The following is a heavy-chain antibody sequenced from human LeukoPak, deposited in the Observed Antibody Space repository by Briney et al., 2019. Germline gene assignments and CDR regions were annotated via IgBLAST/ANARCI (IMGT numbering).Heavy chain of an antibody. CDR3: ARAMT. CDR2: IKPDGSDK. CDR1: GFTFSSYS. Sequence: GGSLRLSCAASGFTFSSYSMNWVRQAPGKGLEWVANIKPDGSDKAYVDSVKGRFTISRDNTKNSLYLQMSSLRAEDTAVYYCARAMTWGQGTLVSVSS. J-gene: IGHJ5*02. V-gene: IGHV3-7*01.